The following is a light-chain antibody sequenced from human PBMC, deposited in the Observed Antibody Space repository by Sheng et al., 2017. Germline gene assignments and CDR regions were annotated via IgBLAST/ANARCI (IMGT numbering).Light chain of an antibody. CDR1: QSISSW. V-gene: IGKV1-5*03. Sequence: DIQMTQSPSTLSASVGDRVTITCRASQSISSWLAWYQQKPGKAPNLLIYEASSSQSGVPSRFSGSASGTEFTLTISSLQPDDVATYYCQQYSTYPWTFGQGTRLEIK. CDR3: QQYSTYPWT. J-gene: IGKJ5*01. CDR2: EAS.